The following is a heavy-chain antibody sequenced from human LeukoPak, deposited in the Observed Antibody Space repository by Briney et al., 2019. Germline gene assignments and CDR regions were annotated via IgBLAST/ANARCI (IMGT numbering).Heavy chain of an antibody. CDR1: GYSFASYW. CDR2: VYPGDSDT. D-gene: IGHD5-24*01. Sequence: GESLKISCKGSGYSFASYWIGWVRQMPGKGLEWMGIVYPGDSDTRYSPSFQGQVTISADKSISTAYLQWSSLKASDTAMYYCATPAPDGYTLPGAFDIWGQGTMVTVSS. CDR3: ATPAPDGYTLPGAFDI. J-gene: IGHJ3*02. V-gene: IGHV5-51*01.